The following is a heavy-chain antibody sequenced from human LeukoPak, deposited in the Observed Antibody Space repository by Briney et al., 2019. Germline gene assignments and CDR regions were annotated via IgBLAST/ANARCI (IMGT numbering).Heavy chain of an antibody. Sequence: GASVKVSCKASGYTFTGYYMHWVRQAPGQGLEWMGWINPNSGGTNYAQKFQGRVTMTRDTSISTAYMELSRLRSDDTAVYYCARVYLWFGTNWFDPWGQGTLVTVSS. CDR2: INPNSGGT. J-gene: IGHJ5*02. V-gene: IGHV1-2*02. CDR3: ARVYLWFGTNWFDP. D-gene: IGHD3-10*01. CDR1: GYTFTGYY.